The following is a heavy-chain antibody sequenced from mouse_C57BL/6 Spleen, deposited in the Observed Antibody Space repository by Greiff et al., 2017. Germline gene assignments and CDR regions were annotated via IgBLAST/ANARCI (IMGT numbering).Heavy chain of an antibody. Sequence: VQLQQSGPELVKPGASVKISCKASGYTFTDYYMNWVKQSHGKSLEWIGDINPNNGGTSYNQKFKGKATLTVDKSSSTAYMELRSLTSEDSAVYYCATLDSSGYLAWFAYWGQGTLVTVSA. J-gene: IGHJ3*01. CDR2: INPNNGGT. CDR1: GYTFTDYY. D-gene: IGHD3-2*02. CDR3: ATLDSSGYLAWFAY. V-gene: IGHV1-26*01.